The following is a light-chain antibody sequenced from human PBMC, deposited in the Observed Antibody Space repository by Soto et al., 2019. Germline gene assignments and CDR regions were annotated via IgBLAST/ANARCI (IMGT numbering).Light chain of an antibody. J-gene: IGLJ2*01. CDR1: KLGDKY. V-gene: IGLV3-1*01. Sequence: SYELTQPPSVSVSPGQTASITCSGDKLGDKYAYWYQQKPGQSPIVVIYEDSKRLSGIPERFSGSNSGSTATLTISGTQAMDEADYYCQAWDINIVVFGGGTKLTVL. CDR3: QAWDINIVV. CDR2: EDS.